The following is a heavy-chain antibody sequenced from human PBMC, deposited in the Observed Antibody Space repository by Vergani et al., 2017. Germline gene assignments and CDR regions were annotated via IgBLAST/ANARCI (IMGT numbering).Heavy chain of an antibody. J-gene: IGHJ4*02. D-gene: IGHD5-24*01. CDR2: ISNSGNTI. CDR3: AKSGWLQHFGAHYFDS. V-gene: IGHV3-11*04. CDR1: GFPFSDHY. Sequence: QVQLVESGGGEVQPGRSLRLSCSAAGFPFSDHYMTWIRQAPGKGLEWVSYISNSGNTIEYADSVKGRFSISRDNAKSSLFLQMDSLRAEDTAVYYCAKSGWLQHFGAHYFDSWGQGILVTVSS.